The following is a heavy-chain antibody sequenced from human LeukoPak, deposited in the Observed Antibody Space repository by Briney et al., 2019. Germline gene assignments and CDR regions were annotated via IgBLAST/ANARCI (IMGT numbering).Heavy chain of an antibody. CDR2: INHSGST. CDR1: GGSFSGYY. D-gene: IGHD3-10*01. J-gene: IGHJ4*02. CDR3: ARGLPDYYYYFDY. Sequence: SETLSLTCAVYGGSFSGYYWNWIRQPPGKGLEWIGEINHSGSTNYNPSLKSRVTISVDTSKNQFSLKLSSVTAADTAVYYCARGLPDYYYYFDYWGQGTLVTVSS. V-gene: IGHV4-34*01.